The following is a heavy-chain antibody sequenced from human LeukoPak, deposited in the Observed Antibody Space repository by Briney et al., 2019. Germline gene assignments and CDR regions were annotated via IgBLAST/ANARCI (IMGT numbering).Heavy chain of an antibody. D-gene: IGHD5-18*01. CDR2: IYYSGST. J-gene: IGHJ4*02. CDR3: ARLVDTAMVFDY. Sequence: SETLSLTCTVSGGSISSYYWSWIRQPPGKGLEWIGYIYYSGSTNYNPSLKSRVTISVDTSKNQFSLKLSSVTAADTAVYYCARLVDTAMVFDYWGQGTLVTVSS. CDR1: GGSISSYY. V-gene: IGHV4-59*08.